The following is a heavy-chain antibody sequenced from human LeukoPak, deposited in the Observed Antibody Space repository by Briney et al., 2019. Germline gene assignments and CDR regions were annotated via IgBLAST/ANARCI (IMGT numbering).Heavy chain of an antibody. CDR3: ARARGPRGDVEAFDI. V-gene: IGHV1-46*01. J-gene: IGHJ3*02. CDR1: GYTFTSYY. D-gene: IGHD1-1*01. Sequence: ASVKVSCKASGYTFTSYYMHWVRQPPGPGLEWVGIINPSGGSTSYAQKFQGRVTMTRDTSTSTVYMELSSLRSEDTAVYYCARARGPRGDVEAFDIWGQGTMVTVSS. CDR2: INPSGGST.